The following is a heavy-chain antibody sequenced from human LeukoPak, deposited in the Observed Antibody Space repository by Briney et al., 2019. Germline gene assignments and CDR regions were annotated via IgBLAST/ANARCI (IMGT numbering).Heavy chain of an antibody. D-gene: IGHD5-24*01. CDR3: AKGGREFPYYYYMDV. J-gene: IGHJ6*03. CDR1: GFTFSSYW. V-gene: IGHV3-74*01. Sequence: GGSLRLSCVASGFTFSSYWMHWVRQDPRKGLVWVSRISGDGRNINYADSVRGRFTISRDNSKTTLYLQMNSLRDEDTAVFYCAKGGREFPYYYYMDVWGKGTSVTVSS. CDR2: ISGDGRNI.